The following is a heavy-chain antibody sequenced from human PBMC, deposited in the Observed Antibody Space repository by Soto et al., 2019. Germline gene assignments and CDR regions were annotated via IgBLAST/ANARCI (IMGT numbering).Heavy chain of an antibody. CDR3: ARDTRTIGYGDYGPAFDI. CDR2: INPSGGST. J-gene: IGHJ3*02. V-gene: IGHV1-46*01. Sequence: ASVKVSCKASGYTFTSYYMHWVRQAPGQGLEWMGIINPSGGSTSYAQKFQGRVTMTRDTSTSTVYMELSSLRSEDTAVYYCARDTRTIGYGDYGPAFDIWGQRTTVTVSS. CDR1: GYTFTSYY. D-gene: IGHD4-17*01.